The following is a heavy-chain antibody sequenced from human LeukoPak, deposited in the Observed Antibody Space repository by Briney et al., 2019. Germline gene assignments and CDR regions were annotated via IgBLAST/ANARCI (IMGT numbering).Heavy chain of an antibody. J-gene: IGHJ4*02. CDR2: INPNSGGA. V-gene: IGHV1-2*02. CDR3: ASSPPGITTRPSF. Sequence: ASVKVSCKASGYSFTGYYLHWVRQAPGQGLEWMGWINPNSGGANSVQKFQGRVTMTRDTSISTAYMELSGLRSDDTAVYYCASSPPGITTRPSFWGQGTLVTVSS. CDR1: GYSFTGYY. D-gene: IGHD1/OR15-1a*01.